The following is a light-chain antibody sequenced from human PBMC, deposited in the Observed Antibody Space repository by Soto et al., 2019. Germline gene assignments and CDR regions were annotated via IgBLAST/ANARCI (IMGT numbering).Light chain of an antibody. J-gene: IGLJ1*01. CDR3: NSYTSSSTYV. V-gene: IGLV2-14*03. CDR2: DVA. Sequence: QSALTQPASVSGSPGQSITISCTGTSSDVGGYNYVSWYQHHPGKAPKLMIYDVANRPSGVSNRFSGSKSGNTASLTISGLQAEDEADYCCNSYTSSSTYVFGTGTKLTVL. CDR1: SSDVGGYNY.